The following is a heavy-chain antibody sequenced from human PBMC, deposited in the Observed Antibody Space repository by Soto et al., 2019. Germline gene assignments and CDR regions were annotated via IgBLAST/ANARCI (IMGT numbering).Heavy chain of an antibody. D-gene: IGHD2-15*01. V-gene: IGHV3-64*02. CDR1: GFTFSSYG. Sequence: GSLSLSCAASGFTFSSYGMHWVRQAPGKGLEYVSAITDNGRRTYYADSVKGRFTISRDNSKNTLYLQMGSLRAEDMAVYYCARVFSDNGGNYYDYWGQGTLVTVSS. CDR2: ITDNGRRT. J-gene: IGHJ4*02. CDR3: ARVFSDNGGNYYDY.